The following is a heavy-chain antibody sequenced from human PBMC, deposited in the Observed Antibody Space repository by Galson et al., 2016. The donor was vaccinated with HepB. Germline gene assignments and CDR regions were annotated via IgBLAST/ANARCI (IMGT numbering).Heavy chain of an antibody. Sequence: SLRLSCAVSGFTFSNYAMSWVRQAPGKGLEWVSGISGSGGRTYYADYVKGRFTISRDNSKNTLYLQMNSLRVEDTAVYYCAKDTIEGRREDYYYNMDVWGQGTTVTVSS. CDR1: GFTFSNYA. CDR2: ISGSGGRT. V-gene: IGHV3-23*01. D-gene: IGHD6-6*01. J-gene: IGHJ6*02. CDR3: AKDTIEGRREDYYYNMDV.